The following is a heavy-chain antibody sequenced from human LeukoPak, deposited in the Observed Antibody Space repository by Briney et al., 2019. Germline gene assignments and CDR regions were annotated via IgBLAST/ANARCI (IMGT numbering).Heavy chain of an antibody. D-gene: IGHD4-11*01. CDR3: ATVEPTVTSVGMNAFDI. CDR2: FDPEDGET. CDR1: GYTLTELS. J-gene: IGHJ3*02. V-gene: IGHV1-24*01. Sequence: GASVKVSCKVSGYTLTELSMHWVRQAPGKGLEWMGGFDPEDGETIYAQKFQGRVTMTEDTSTDTAYMELSSLRSEDTAVYYCATVEPTVTSVGMNAFDIWGQGTMVTVSS.